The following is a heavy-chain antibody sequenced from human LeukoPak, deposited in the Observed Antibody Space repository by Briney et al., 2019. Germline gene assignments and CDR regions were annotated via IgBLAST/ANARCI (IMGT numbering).Heavy chain of an antibody. J-gene: IGHJ3*02. CDR2: ISGSGGST. CDR1: GFTFSSYA. V-gene: IGHV3-23*01. D-gene: IGHD3-22*01. Sequence: GSLRLSCAASGFTFSSYAMSWVRQAPGKGLEWASAISGSGGSTYYADSAKGRFTISRDNSKNTLYLQMNSLRAEDTAVYYCAKVYDSSGYYYDDDAFDIWGQGTMVTVSS. CDR3: AKVYDSSGYYYDDDAFDI.